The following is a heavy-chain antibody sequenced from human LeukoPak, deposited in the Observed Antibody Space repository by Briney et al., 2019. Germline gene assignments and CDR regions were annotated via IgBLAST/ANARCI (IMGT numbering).Heavy chain of an antibody. CDR3: ARGQSGEYYYYYGMDV. Sequence: ASVKVSCKASGYTFTSYDINWVRQATGQGLEWMGWMNPNSGNTGYAQKFQGRVTMTRNTSISTAYMELSSLRSEDTAVYYCARGQSGEYYYYYGMDVWGQGTTVTVSS. V-gene: IGHV1-8*02. D-gene: IGHD3-10*01. J-gene: IGHJ6*02. CDR1: GYTFTSYD. CDR2: MNPNSGNT.